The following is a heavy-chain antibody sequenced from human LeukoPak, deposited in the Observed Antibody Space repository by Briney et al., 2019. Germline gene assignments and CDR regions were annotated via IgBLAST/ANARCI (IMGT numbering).Heavy chain of an antibody. CDR3: ARERPLGSSWYLDY. V-gene: IGHV3-66*01. D-gene: IGHD6-13*01. CDR1: GFTVSSNY. Sequence: GGSLRLSCAASGFTVSSNYMSWVRQAPGKGLEWVSVIYSGGSTYYADSVKGRFTISRDNSKNTLYLQMNSLRAEDTAVYYCARERPLGSSWYLDYWGQGTLVTVSS. J-gene: IGHJ4*02. CDR2: IYSGGST.